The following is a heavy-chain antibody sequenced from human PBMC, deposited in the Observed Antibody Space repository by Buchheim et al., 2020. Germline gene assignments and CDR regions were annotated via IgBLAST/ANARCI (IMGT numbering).Heavy chain of an antibody. D-gene: IGHD3-3*01. Sequence: QVQLVESGGGVVQPGMSLRLSCAASGFTFSDYGMHWVRQAPGKGLEWVAIIWYDGRTKYYADSVKGRFTISRDNAKNSLYLQMSSLRDDDTAVYYCYHDFWAAVRGHWGQGTL. CDR1: GFTFSDYG. J-gene: IGHJ4*02. CDR2: IWYDGRTK. CDR3: YHDFWAAVRGH. V-gene: IGHV3-33*01.